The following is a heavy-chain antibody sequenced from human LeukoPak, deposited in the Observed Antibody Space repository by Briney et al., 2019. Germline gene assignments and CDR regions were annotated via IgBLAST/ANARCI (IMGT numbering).Heavy chain of an antibody. V-gene: IGHV3-33*01. CDR2: IWYDGSNK. Sequence: GGSLRLSCAASGFTFSSYGMPWVRQAPGKGLEWVAVIWYDGSNKYYGDSVKGRFTISRDNSKNMLYMQMNSLRAEDTAVYYCARGNGDYHYYYGMDVWGQGTTVTVSS. CDR1: GFTFSSYG. CDR3: ARGNGDYHYYYGMDV. J-gene: IGHJ6*02. D-gene: IGHD4-17*01.